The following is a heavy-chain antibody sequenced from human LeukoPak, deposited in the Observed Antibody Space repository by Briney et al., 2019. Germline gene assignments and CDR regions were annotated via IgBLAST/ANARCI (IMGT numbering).Heavy chain of an antibody. CDR1: GFTFSNYA. Sequence: GGSLRLSCAASGFTFSNYAMSWVRQAPGKGLEWVSVIYSGGSTYYADSVKGRFTISRDNSKNTLYLQMNSLRAEDTAVYYCARDLAMDYWGQGTLVTVSS. J-gene: IGHJ4*02. CDR3: ARDLAMDY. D-gene: IGHD5-18*01. V-gene: IGHV3-53*01. CDR2: IYSGGST.